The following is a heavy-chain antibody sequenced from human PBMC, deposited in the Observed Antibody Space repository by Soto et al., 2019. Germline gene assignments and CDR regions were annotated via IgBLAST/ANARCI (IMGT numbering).Heavy chain of an antibody. V-gene: IGHV1-46*01. D-gene: IGHD3-22*01. CDR1: GYTFTSYY. CDR3: ARDASSGYYHSDYDAFDI. CDR2: INPSGGST. J-gene: IGHJ3*02. Sequence: ASVKVSCKASGYTFTSYYMHWVRQAPGQGLEWMGIINPSGGSTSYAQKFQGRVTMTRDTSTSTVYMELSSLRSEDTAVYYCARDASSGYYHSDYDAFDIWGQGTMVTVSS.